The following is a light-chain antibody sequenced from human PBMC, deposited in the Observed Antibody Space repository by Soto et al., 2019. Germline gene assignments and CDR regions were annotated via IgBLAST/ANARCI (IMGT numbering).Light chain of an antibody. J-gene: IGKJ4*01. Sequence: DIQITQSPSTLSASVGDRVTITCRASQSISSWLAWYQQKPGKAPKLLIYKASSLESGVPSRFSGSGSGTEFTLTISSLQPDDFATYYCQQYNSYSPTTFGGGTKVDIK. CDR2: KAS. V-gene: IGKV1-5*03. CDR1: QSISSW. CDR3: QQYNSYSPTT.